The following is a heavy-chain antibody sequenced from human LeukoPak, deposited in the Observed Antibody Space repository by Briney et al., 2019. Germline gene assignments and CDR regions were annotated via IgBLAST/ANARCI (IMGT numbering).Heavy chain of an antibody. CDR1: GFTFSSYW. J-gene: IGHJ4*02. CDR3: ARATVVGAATCFDY. Sequence: GGSLRLSCAASGFTFSSYWMHWVRQAPGKGLVWVSRINSDGSSTSYADSVKGRFTISGDNAKNTLYLQMNSLRAEDTAVYYCARATVVGAATCFDYWGQGTLVTVSS. D-gene: IGHD2-15*01. V-gene: IGHV3-74*01. CDR2: INSDGSST.